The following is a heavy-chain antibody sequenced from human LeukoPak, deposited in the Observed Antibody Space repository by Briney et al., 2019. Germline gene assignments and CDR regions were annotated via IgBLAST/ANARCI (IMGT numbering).Heavy chain of an antibody. Sequence: ASVKVSCKASGYTFTGYYMHWVRQAPGQGLEWMGWINPNSGGTNYAQKFQGRVTMTRDTFISTAYMELSRLRSDDTAVYYCARVWDTAMVKDQDFVDYWGQGTLVTVSS. J-gene: IGHJ4*02. CDR1: GYTFTGYY. CDR2: INPNSGGT. CDR3: ARVWDTAMVKDQDFVDY. D-gene: IGHD5-18*01. V-gene: IGHV1-2*02.